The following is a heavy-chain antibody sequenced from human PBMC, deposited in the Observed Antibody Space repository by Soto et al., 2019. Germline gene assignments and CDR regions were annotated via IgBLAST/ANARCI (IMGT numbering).Heavy chain of an antibody. CDR1: GYTFTSYY. D-gene: IGHD1-20*01. Sequence: ASVKVSCKASGYTFTSYYMHWVRQAPGQGLEWMGIINPSGGSTSYAQKFQGRVTMTRDTSTSTVYMELSSLRAEDTAVYYCAKDSLTKFPAPYNWNDIPSLAWRTGWGQGTLVTVSS. V-gene: IGHV1-46*01. J-gene: IGHJ4*02. CDR2: INPSGGST. CDR3: AKDSLTKFPAPYNWNDIPSLAWRTG.